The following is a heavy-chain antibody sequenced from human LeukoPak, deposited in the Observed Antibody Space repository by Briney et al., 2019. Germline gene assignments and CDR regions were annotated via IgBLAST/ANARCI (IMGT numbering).Heavy chain of an antibody. CDR1: GYTFTDYY. J-gene: IGHJ5*02. V-gene: IGHV1-69-2*01. CDR3: ATLRITMVRGVIRSNWFDP. D-gene: IGHD3-10*01. CDR2: VDPEDGET. Sequence: GATVKISCKASGYTFTDYYMHWVQQAPGKGLEWMGRVDPEDGETIYAEKFQGRVTITADTSTDTAYMELSSLRSEDTAVYYCATLRITMVRGVIRSNWFDPWGQGTLVTVSS.